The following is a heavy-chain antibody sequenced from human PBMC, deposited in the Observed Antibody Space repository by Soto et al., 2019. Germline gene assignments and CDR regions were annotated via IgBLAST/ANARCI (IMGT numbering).Heavy chain of an antibody. V-gene: IGHV1-18*04. CDR1: GYTFTSYG. CDR2: ISAYNGNT. Sequence: QVQLVQSGAEVKKPGASVKVSCKASGYTFTSYGISWVRQAPGQGLEWMGWISAYNGNTNYAQKLQGRVTMTTDTSTSTAHMELRSLRSDDTAVYSCPISSGSFRLGCWGQGTLVTVSS. J-gene: IGHJ4*02. CDR3: PISSGSFRLGC. D-gene: IGHD6-19*01.